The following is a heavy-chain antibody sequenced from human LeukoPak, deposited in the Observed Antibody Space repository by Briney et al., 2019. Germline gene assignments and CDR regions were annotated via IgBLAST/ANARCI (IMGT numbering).Heavy chain of an antibody. J-gene: IGHJ4*02. CDR1: GFTFSSYE. CDR2: ISSSGSTI. Sequence: GGSLRLSCAASGFTFSSYEMNWVRQAPGKGLEWVSYISSSGSTIYYADSVKGRFTISRDNAKNSLYLQMNSLRAEDTAVYYCAREAWERYYFDYWGQGTLVTVSS. V-gene: IGHV3-48*03. D-gene: IGHD1-26*01. CDR3: AREAWERYYFDY.